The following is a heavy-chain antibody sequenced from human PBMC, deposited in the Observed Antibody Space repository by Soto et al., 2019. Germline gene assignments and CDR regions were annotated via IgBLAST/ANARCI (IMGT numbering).Heavy chain of an antibody. CDR2: IKSKADGETK. V-gene: IGHV3-15*01. Sequence: EMHVVDSGGGLVKPGGSLRLSCAASGFTFSHAWMSWVRQAPGKGLEWVGRIKSKADGETKDYGAPVRGRFTISRDDAKTTLYLQMNSLRTEDTAVYYCCVVKRLDQYSTSGYWFDPWGTGTLVTVSS. D-gene: IGHD2-15*01. J-gene: IGHJ5*02. CDR3: CVVKRLDQYSTSGYWFDP. CDR1: GFTFSHAW.